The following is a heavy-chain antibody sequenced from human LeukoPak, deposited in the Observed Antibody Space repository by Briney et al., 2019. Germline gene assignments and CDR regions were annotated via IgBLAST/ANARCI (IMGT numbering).Heavy chain of an antibody. V-gene: IGHV4-34*01. J-gene: IGHJ4*02. CDR1: GGSFSGYY. D-gene: IGHD3-10*01. Sequence: SETLSLTCAVYGGSFSGYYWSWIRQPPGKGLEWIGEINHSRSTNYNPSLKSRVTISVDTSKNQFSLKLSSVTAADTAVYYCARRYYGSGSYSDWGQGTLVTVSS. CDR3: ARRYYGSGSYSD. CDR2: INHSRST.